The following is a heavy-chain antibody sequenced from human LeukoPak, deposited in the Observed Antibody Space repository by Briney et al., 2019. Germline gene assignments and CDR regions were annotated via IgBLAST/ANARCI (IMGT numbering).Heavy chain of an antibody. CDR3: ARKSTGPDY. Sequence: PGGSLRLSCAASGFTFSSYAVSWVRQAPGKGLEWVSAISGSGGSTYSADSVKGRFTISRDNSKNTLYLQMNSLRVDDTAVYYCARKSTGPDYWGQGTLVTVSS. J-gene: IGHJ4*02. V-gene: IGHV3-23*01. CDR2: ISGSGGST. CDR1: GFTFSSYA.